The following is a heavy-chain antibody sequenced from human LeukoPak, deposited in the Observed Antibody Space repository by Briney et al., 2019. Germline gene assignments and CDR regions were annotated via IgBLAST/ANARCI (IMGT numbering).Heavy chain of an antibody. Sequence: GGPLRLSCAPSGFTFSSYLISWVRQAPGKGLDWVANIKQDGSEKYYVDSVKGRFTISRDNAKNSLYLQMNSLRAEDTAVYYCARDQRYCSSSSCPWEPFDYWGQGSLVTVSS. CDR2: IKQDGSEK. CDR3: ARDQRYCSSSSCPWEPFDY. CDR1: GFTFSSYL. V-gene: IGHV3-7*05. D-gene: IGHD2-2*01. J-gene: IGHJ4*02.